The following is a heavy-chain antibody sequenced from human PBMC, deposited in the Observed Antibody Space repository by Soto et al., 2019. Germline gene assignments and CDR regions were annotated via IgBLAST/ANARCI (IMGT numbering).Heavy chain of an antibody. CDR2: ISGSGGST. CDR1: GFTFSSYA. CDR3: AIGGGAARSIYYGMDV. D-gene: IGHD6-6*01. V-gene: IGHV3-23*01. Sequence: GGSRRLSCAASGFTFSSYAMSWVRQAPGKGLEWVSAISGSGGSTYYADSVKGRLTISRDNSKNTLYLQMNSLRAEDTAVYYCAIGGGAARSIYYGMDVWGQGTTVTVSS. J-gene: IGHJ6*02.